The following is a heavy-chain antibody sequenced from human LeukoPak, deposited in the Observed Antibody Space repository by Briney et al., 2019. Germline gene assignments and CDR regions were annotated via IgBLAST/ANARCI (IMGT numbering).Heavy chain of an antibody. CDR3: ARAYYDILTGYYDYFDY. CDR2: ISSSGSTI. D-gene: IGHD3-9*01. Sequence: PGGSLRLSCAASGFTFSSYEMNWVRQAPGKGLEWVSYISSSGSTIYYADSVKGRFTISRDNAKNSLYLQMNSLRAEDTAVYYCARAYYDILTGYYDYFDYWGQGTLVTVSS. J-gene: IGHJ4*02. CDR1: GFTFSSYE. V-gene: IGHV3-48*03.